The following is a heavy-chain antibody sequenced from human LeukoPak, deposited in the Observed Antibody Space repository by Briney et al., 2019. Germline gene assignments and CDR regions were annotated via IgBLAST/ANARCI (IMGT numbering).Heavy chain of an antibody. Sequence: ASVKVSCKATGYTFTGYYMHWVRQAPGQGLEWMGWINPNSGGTNYAQKLQGRVTMTRDTSISTAYMELSRLRSDDTAVYYCARGPDIVVVPAAILDYYYYMDVWGKGTTVTVSS. CDR2: INPNSGGT. J-gene: IGHJ6*03. CDR3: ARGPDIVVVPAAILDYYYYMDV. V-gene: IGHV1-2*02. D-gene: IGHD2-2*02. CDR1: GYTFTGYY.